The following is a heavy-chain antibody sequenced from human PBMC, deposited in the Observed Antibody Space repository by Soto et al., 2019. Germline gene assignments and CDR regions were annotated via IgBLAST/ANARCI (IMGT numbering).Heavy chain of an antibody. V-gene: IGHV3-23*01. J-gene: IGHJ4*02. CDR3: ANGRKVVPADLYDY. Sequence: EVQLLESGGGLVQPGGSLRLSCAASGFTFSSYAMSWVRQAPGKGLEWVSAISGSGGSTYYAGSVKGRFTISRDNSKNTLHLQMNSLRAEDTAVYYCANGRKVVPADLYDYWGQGTLVTVSS. CDR1: GFTFSSYA. CDR2: ISGSGGST. D-gene: IGHD2-2*01.